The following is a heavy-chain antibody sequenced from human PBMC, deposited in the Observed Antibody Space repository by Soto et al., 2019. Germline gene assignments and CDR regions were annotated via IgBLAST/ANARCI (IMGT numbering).Heavy chain of an antibody. J-gene: IGHJ3*02. Sequence: GGSLRLSCAASGFTFSSYSMNWVRQAPGKGLEWVSYISSSSSTIYYADSVKGRFTISRDNAKNSLYRQMNSLRAEDTAVYYCARVGRYSSSSHDAFDIWGQGTMVTVSS. V-gene: IGHV3-48*01. CDR1: GFTFSSYS. D-gene: IGHD6-6*01. CDR2: ISSSSSTI. CDR3: ARVGRYSSSSHDAFDI.